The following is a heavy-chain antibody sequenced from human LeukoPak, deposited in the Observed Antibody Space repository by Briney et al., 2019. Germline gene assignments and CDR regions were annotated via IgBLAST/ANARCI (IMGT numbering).Heavy chain of an antibody. V-gene: IGHV3-48*01. CDR2: ISSSSSTI. CDR1: GITFGSYS. J-gene: IGHJ4*02. D-gene: IGHD3-3*01. CDR3: ARSYDSDY. Sequence: PGGSLRLSCAASGITFGSYSMNWVRQAPGKGLEWVSYISSSSSTIYYADSVKGRFTISRDNAKNSLYLQMNSLRAEDTAVYYCARSYDSDYWGQGILVTVSS.